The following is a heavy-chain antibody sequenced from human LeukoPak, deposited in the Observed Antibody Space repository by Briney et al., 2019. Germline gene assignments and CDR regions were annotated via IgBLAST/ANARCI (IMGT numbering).Heavy chain of an antibody. Sequence: PGGSLRLSCAASGFTFSSYGMHWVRQAPGKGLEWVAVISYDGSNKYYADSVKGRFTISRDNSKNTLYLQMNSLRAEDTAVYYCAKDPTPIVVVPAARPETYGMDVWGKGTTVTVSS. D-gene: IGHD2-2*01. J-gene: IGHJ6*04. CDR2: ISYDGSNK. CDR3: AKDPTPIVVVPAARPETYGMDV. CDR1: GFTFSSYG. V-gene: IGHV3-30*18.